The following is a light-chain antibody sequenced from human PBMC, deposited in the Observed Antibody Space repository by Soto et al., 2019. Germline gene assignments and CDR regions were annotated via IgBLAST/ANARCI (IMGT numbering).Light chain of an antibody. CDR3: AAWDDSLNGLYV. CDR1: SSNIGSNT. V-gene: IGLV1-44*01. CDR2: SSN. Sequence: QSVLTQPPSASGTPGQRVTISCSGSSSNIGSNTVNWYQQLPGTAPKLLIYSSNQRPSGVPDRFSGSKSGTSASLAISGLQSEHEADYFCAAWDDSLNGLYVFGTGTKVTVL. J-gene: IGLJ1*01.